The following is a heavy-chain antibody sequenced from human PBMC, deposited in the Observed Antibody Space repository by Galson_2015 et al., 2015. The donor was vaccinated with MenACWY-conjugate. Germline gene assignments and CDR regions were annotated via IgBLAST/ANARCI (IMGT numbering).Heavy chain of an antibody. CDR3: ARASGGYGDGVFDY. D-gene: IGHD4-17*01. Sequence: SLRLSCAASGFTVSSNYMSWVRQAPGKGLEWVSVIYSGGSTYYADSVKGRFTISRDNSKNTLYLQMNSLRAEDTAVYYCARASGGYGDGVFDYWGQGTLVTVSS. V-gene: IGHV3-53*01. J-gene: IGHJ4*02. CDR2: IYSGGST. CDR1: GFTVSSNY.